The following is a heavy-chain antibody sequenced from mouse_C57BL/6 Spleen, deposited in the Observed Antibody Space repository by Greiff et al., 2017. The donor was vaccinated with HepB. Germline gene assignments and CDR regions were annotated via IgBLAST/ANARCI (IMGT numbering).Heavy chain of an antibody. V-gene: IGHV5-9-1*02. Sequence: EVKVEESGEGLVKPGGSLKLSCAASGFTFSSYAMSWVRQTPEKRLEWVAYISSGGDYIYYADTVKGRFTISRDNARNTLYLQMSSLKSEDTAMYYCTRGYYDYDGRFDYWGQGTTLTVSS. D-gene: IGHD2-4*01. J-gene: IGHJ2*01. CDR1: GFTFSSYA. CDR3: TRGYYDYDGRFDY. CDR2: ISSGGDYI.